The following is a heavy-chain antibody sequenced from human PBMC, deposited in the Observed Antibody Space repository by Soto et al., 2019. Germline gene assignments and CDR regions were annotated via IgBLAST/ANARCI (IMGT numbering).Heavy chain of an antibody. CDR3: ARTNLVATYYFDC. D-gene: IGHD5-12*01. CDR2: IFYSGST. V-gene: IGHV4-39*01. Sequence: PAETLSLTCTVSGGSIRSSSCYWGWIRQPPGTGLEWIGSIFYSGSTSYNPSLKSRVTISVDTSKTQFSLKLSSVTAADTAVYYCARTNLVATYYFDCWGQGTLVTVSS. CDR1: GGSIRSSSCY. J-gene: IGHJ4*02.